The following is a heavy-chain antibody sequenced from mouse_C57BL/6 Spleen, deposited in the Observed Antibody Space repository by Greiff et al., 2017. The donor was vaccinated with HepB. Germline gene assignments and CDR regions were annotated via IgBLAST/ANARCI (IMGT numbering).Heavy chain of an antibody. J-gene: IGHJ4*01. CDR2: IGPGSGST. D-gene: IGHD2-5*01. CDR1: GYTFTDYY. Sequence: VQLQQSGAELVKPGASVKISCKASGYTFTDYYINWVKQRPGQGLEWIGKIGPGSGSTYYNEKFKGKATLTADKSSSTAYMQLSSLTSEASAVYFCARSPRYDSNYEAAMDYWGQGTSVTVSS. CDR3: ARSPRYDSNYEAAMDY. V-gene: IGHV1-77*01.